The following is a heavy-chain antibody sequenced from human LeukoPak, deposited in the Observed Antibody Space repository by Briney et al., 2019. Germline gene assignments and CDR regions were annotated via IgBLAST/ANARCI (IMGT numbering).Heavy chain of an antibody. J-gene: IGHJ4*02. CDR3: ARVVVAAMRFDY. D-gene: IGHD2-15*01. V-gene: IGHV4-31*03. CDR2: IYYSGST. CDR1: GGSISSGGYY. Sequence: SETLSLTCTVSGGSISSGGYYWSWIRQHPGKGLEWIGYIYYSGSTYYNPSLKSRVTISVGTSKNQFSLKLSSVTAADTAVYYCARVVVAAMRFDYWGQGTLVTVSS.